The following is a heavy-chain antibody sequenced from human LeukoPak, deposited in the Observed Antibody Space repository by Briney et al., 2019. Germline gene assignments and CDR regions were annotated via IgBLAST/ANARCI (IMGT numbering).Heavy chain of an antibody. J-gene: IGHJ3*02. V-gene: IGHV3-7*01. CDR3: ARAHGAFEI. CDR1: GFTFSHYW. Sequence: PGGSLRLSCVASGFTFSHYWMSWVRQAPGAGLEGVANIKEDGSDKYYVDSVKGRFTISRDNAKNSLFLQMNSLRAEDTAVYYCARAHGAFEIWGQGTMVTVSS. CDR2: IKEDGSDK.